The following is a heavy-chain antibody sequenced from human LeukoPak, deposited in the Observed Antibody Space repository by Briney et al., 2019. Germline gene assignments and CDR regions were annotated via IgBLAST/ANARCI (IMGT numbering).Heavy chain of an antibody. CDR3: ARNPTGWYLDY. J-gene: IGHJ4*02. CDR2: IYPADSDT. Sequence: PGESLKISCQGSGYTFTSYWIAWVRQMPGKGLEWMGIIYPADSDTRYSPSFQGQVTTSADKSISTAYLQWSSLKTSDSAVYYCARNPTGWYLDYWGQGTLVTVSS. D-gene: IGHD3-9*01. V-gene: IGHV5-51*01. CDR1: GYTFTSYW.